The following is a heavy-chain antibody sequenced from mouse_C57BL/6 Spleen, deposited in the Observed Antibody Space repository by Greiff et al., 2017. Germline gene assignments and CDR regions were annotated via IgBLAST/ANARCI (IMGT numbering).Heavy chain of an antibody. CDR1: GFTFSSYA. J-gene: IGHJ1*03. CDR2: ISDGGSYT. Sequence: EVHLVESGGGLVKPGGSLKLSCAASGFTFSSYAMSWVRQTPEKRLEWVATISDGGSYTYYPDNVKDRFTISRDNAKNNLYLQMSHLKSEDTAMYYCARDRGYDYDGYFDVWGTGTTVTVSS. D-gene: IGHD2-4*01. V-gene: IGHV5-4*01. CDR3: ARDRGYDYDGYFDV.